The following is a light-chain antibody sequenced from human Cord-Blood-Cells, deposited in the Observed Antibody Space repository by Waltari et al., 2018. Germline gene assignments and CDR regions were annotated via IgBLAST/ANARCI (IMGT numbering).Light chain of an antibody. J-gene: IGKJ1*01. CDR1: QSVSSSY. CDR2: GAS. CDR3: QQYGSSPTWT. V-gene: IGKV3-20*01. Sequence: DIVLTQSPGTLSLSPGERATLPCRASQSVSSSYLAWYQQKPGQAPRLLIYGASSRATGIPDRFSGSGSGTDFTLTISRLEPEDFAVYYCQQYGSSPTWTFGQGTKVEIK.